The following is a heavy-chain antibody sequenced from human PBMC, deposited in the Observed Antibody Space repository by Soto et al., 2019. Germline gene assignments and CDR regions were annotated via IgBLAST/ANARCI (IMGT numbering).Heavy chain of an antibody. CDR2: ISGSGGST. Sequence: GGSLRLSCAASGFTFSSYAMSWVRQAPGKGLEWVSAISGSGGSTYYADSVKGRFTISRDNSKNTLYLQMNSLRAEDTAVYYCAKQGWATTVNTGFDYWGQGTLVTVSS. CDR3: AKQGWATTVNTGFDY. CDR1: GFTFSSYA. J-gene: IGHJ4*02. V-gene: IGHV3-23*01. D-gene: IGHD4-17*01.